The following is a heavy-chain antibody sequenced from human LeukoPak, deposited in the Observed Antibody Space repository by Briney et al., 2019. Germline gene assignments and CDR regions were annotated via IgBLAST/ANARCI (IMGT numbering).Heavy chain of an antibody. D-gene: IGHD4-17*01. CDR2: ISGSGGST. J-gene: IGHJ4*02. CDR3: AKDSALGDYGWD. Sequence: GGPLRLSCAASGFTFSSYAMSWVRQAPGKGLEWVSAISGSGGSTYYADSVKGRFTISRDNSKNTLYLQMNSLRAEDTAVYYCAKDSALGDYGWDWGQGTLVTVSS. V-gene: IGHV3-23*01. CDR1: GFTFSSYA.